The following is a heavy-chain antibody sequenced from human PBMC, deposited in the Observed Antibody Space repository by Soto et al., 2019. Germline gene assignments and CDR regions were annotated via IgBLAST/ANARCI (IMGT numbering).Heavy chain of an antibody. Sequence: GGSLRLSCTASGFTFSSHAMSWVRQAPGKGLEWVSAISGRSGSTHYAESVKGRFTISRDNSKNTLYLQMNGLRVEDTAVYYCAKVIAAIWFGARALDYWGQGTLVTVSS. CDR1: GFTFSSHA. CDR3: AKVIAAIWFGARALDY. CDR2: ISGRSGST. D-gene: IGHD3-10*01. J-gene: IGHJ4*02. V-gene: IGHV3-23*01.